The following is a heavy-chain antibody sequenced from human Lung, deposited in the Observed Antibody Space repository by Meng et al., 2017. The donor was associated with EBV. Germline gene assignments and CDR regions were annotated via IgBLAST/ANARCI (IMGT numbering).Heavy chain of an antibody. D-gene: IGHD2/OR15-2a*01. CDR1: GGPCSRCP. V-gene: IGHV1-69*01. Sequence: VQLGAGVERPRSSVKVSCKASGGPCSRCPINWLRQAPGQGLEWMAEIHPKFATTNFAQNFQGRVTLSADESSTTVYMELTSPRSEDTAVYYCAQQLLPMGAFFQHWGQGTLVTVSS. CDR2: IHPKFATT. J-gene: IGHJ1*01. CDR3: AQQLLPMGAFFQH.